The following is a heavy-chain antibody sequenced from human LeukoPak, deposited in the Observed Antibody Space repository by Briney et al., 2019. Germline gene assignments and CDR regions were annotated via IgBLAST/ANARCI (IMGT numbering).Heavy chain of an antibody. CDR3: ITAGGYSYGYDF. CDR1: GFTFSVAW. Sequence: GGSLRLSCAASGFTFSVAWMSWVRQAPGKGLEWVGRIKSKTDGGTTDYAAPVKGRVTISRDDSKNTLYLQMNSLKSEDTAVYYCITAGGYSYGYDFWGQGTLVTVSS. V-gene: IGHV3-15*01. CDR2: IKSKTDGGTT. D-gene: IGHD5-18*01. J-gene: IGHJ4*02.